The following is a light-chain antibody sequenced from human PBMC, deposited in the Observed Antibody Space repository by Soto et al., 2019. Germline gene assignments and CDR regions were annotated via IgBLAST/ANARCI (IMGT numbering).Light chain of an antibody. J-gene: IGKJ4*01. CDR2: LAS. V-gene: IGKV2-28*01. CDR1: RSLVDNNGNNY. CDR3: MQALQTPLT. Sequence: DIVLTQSPLSLPVTPGEPASISCRSSRSLVDNNGNNYVDWYLQKPGQSPQVLIYLASNRASGVPDRFSGSGSGTDFTLKISRVEAEDVGVYYCMQALQTPLTFGGGTKVDIK.